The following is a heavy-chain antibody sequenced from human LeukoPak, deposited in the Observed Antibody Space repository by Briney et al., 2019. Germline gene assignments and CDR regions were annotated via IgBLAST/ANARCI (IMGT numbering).Heavy chain of an antibody. CDR1: GITFSGAW. V-gene: IGHV3-74*01. CDR2: INDDGSFR. Sequence: GGSLRLSCAASGITFSGAWMHWVRQAPGKGLVWVSRINDDGSFRRYANSVKGRFTISRDNAKNSLYLQMNSLRAEDTALYYCAKARGGAIRTAPTDYWGQGTLVTVSS. J-gene: IGHJ4*02. D-gene: IGHD3-16*02. CDR3: AKARGGAIRTAPTDY.